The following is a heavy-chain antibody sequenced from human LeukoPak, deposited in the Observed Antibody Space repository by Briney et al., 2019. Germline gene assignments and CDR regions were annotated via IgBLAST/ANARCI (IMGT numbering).Heavy chain of an antibody. J-gene: IGHJ6*02. D-gene: IGHD3-10*01. CDR1: GDSISDYY. V-gene: IGHV4-59*12. CDR3: ARGIYYGSGSYSPARYGLDV. Sequence: SETLSLTCTVSGDSISDYYWYWIRQPPGRGLEWIGYIYYSGSTNYNPSLKSRVTISIDTSRSQFSLKLISVTAADTGVYYCARGIYYGSGSYSPARYGLDVWGHGTTVTVS. CDR2: IYYSGST.